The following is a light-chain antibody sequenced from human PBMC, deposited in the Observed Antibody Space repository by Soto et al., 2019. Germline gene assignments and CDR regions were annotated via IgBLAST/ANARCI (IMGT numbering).Light chain of an antibody. CDR2: GAY. CDR3: QHYNYWPPKT. J-gene: IGKJ1*01. CDR1: QSVTNS. Sequence: EIVLTQSPATLSLSPVEIATLSCRASQSVTNSLAWYQQKPGQAPRLLIYGAYTRATGIPARFSGSGSGTDFTLTIRSLQSEDFAVYYCQHYNYWPPKTFGQGTTVDIK. V-gene: IGKV3-15*01.